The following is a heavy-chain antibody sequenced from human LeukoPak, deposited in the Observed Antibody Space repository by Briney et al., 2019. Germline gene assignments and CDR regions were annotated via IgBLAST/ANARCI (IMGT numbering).Heavy chain of an antibody. CDR2: IYHSGST. D-gene: IGHD1-26*01. CDR1: GGSIKSNY. J-gene: IGHJ5*02. V-gene: IGHV4-59*12. Sequence: SETLSLTCTVSGGSIKSNYWSWIRQPPGKGLEWIGNIYHSGSTYYNPSLKSRVTISVDTSKNQFSLKLSSVTAADTAVYYCARDMTDSGWFDPWGQGTLVTVSS. CDR3: ARDMTDSGWFDP.